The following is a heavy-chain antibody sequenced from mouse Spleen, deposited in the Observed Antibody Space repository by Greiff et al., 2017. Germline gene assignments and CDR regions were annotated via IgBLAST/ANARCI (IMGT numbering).Heavy chain of an antibody. J-gene: IGHJ3*01. D-gene: IGHD4-1*01. CDR1: GFNIKDTY. Sequence: EVQGVESGAELVKPGASVKLSCTASGFNIKDTYMHWVKQRPERGLEWIGRIDPANGNTKYDPKFQGKATITADTSSNTAYLQLSSLTSEDTAVYYCARVGRRAYWGQGTLVTVSA. CDR3: ARVGRRAY. CDR2: IDPANGNT. V-gene: IGHV14-3*02.